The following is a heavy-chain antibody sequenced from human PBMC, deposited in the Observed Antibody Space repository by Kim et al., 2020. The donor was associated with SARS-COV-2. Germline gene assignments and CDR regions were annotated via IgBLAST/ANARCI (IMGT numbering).Heavy chain of an antibody. CDR3: ATVYCGGDCYDPDAFDI. V-gene: IGHV3-48*03. Sequence: GGSLRLSCAASGFTFSSYEMNWVRQAPGKGLEWVSYISSSGSTIYYADSVKGRFTISRDNAKNSLYLQMNSLRAEDTAVYYCATVYCGGDCYDPDAFDIWGQGTMVTVSS. CDR1: GFTFSSYE. D-gene: IGHD2-21*02. CDR2: ISSSGSTI. J-gene: IGHJ3*02.